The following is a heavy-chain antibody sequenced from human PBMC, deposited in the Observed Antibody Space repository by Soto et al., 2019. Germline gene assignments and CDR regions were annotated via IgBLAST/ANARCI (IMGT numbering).Heavy chain of an antibody. D-gene: IGHD3-22*01. Sequence: SETLSLTCAVSGGSISSSNWWSWFRQPPGKGLEWIGEIYHSGSTNYNPSLKSRVTISVDKSKNQFSLKLSSVTAADTAVYYCARWGAEAYYYDSSGYYKFDHCGQGTLVPVS. CDR3: ARWGAEAYYYDSSGYYKFDH. V-gene: IGHV4-4*02. J-gene: IGHJ4*02. CDR2: IYHSGST. CDR1: GGSISSSNW.